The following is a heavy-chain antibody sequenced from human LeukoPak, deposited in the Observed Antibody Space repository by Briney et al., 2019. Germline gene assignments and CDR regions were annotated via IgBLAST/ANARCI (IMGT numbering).Heavy chain of an antibody. CDR1: GDFISGSY. D-gene: IGHD4-23*01. V-gene: IGHV4-4*07. Sequence: KPSETLSLTCTVSGDFISGSYWSWIRQPAGKGLEWIGRIYTTGTANYKPSLTSRVTMSVDTSKKQLSLKLNSVTAADTAVYYCATFGGEGGFLHYWGQGILVAVSS. CDR3: ATFGGEGGFLHY. CDR2: IYTTGTA. J-gene: IGHJ4*02.